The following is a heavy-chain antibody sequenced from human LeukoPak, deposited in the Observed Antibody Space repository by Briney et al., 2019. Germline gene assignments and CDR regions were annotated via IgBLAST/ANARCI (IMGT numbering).Heavy chain of an antibody. CDR1: GYTFTGYY. Sequence: ASVKVSCKASGYTFTGYYMHWVRQAPGQGLEWMGWINPNSGGTNYAQKFQGRVTMTRDTSISTAYMELSSLRSEDTAVYYCARTAMAKGSIGYWGQGTLVTVSS. D-gene: IGHD5-18*01. CDR3: ARTAMAKGSIGY. V-gene: IGHV1-2*02. J-gene: IGHJ4*02. CDR2: INPNSGGT.